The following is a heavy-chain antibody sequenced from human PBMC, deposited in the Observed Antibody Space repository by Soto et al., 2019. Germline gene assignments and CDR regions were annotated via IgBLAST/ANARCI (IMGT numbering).Heavy chain of an antibody. CDR1: GYTFTSYG. CDR3: ARAPQTVAGAGIWY. CDR2: ISGYNGDT. D-gene: IGHD6-13*01. V-gene: IGHV1-18*04. J-gene: IGHJ4*02. Sequence: QVQLVQSGAEVKKPGASVKVSCKASGYTFTSYGISWVRQAPGQGLEWMGWISGYNGDTNYAQKLQGRVTMTTDTSTNTAYMELKSLRSDDTAVYDGARAPQTVAGAGIWYWGQGTLVTVSA.